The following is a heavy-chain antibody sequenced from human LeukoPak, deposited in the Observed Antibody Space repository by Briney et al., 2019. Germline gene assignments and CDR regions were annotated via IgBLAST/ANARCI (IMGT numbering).Heavy chain of an antibody. D-gene: IGHD6-19*01. CDR3: ARDSALAQAVMFDY. V-gene: IGHV4-38-2*02. Sequence: SETLSLTCAVSGYSISSGYYWGWIRQPPGNGLELTESIGHRGDTYYNPSLKSRITISVATSKNQFSLKLSSVTAADTAVYYCARDSALAQAVMFDYWGQGTLVAVSS. CDR1: GYSISSGYY. J-gene: IGHJ4*02. CDR2: IGHRGDT.